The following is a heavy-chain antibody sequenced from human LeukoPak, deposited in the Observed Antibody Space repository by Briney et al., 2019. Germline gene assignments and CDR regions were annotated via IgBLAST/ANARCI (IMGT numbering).Heavy chain of an antibody. CDR3: ARLQATVSIHSYFDY. D-gene: IGHD4-17*01. Sequence: SETLSLTCTVSGDSISRYYWSWIRQSPGKGLEWIGYIYYGGDTNYNPSLKSRVTISVDTSKNQIPLKLTSVTAADTAVYYCARLQATVSIHSYFDYWGQGTLVTVSS. CDR1: GDSISRYY. CDR2: IYYGGDT. V-gene: IGHV4-59*01. J-gene: IGHJ4*02.